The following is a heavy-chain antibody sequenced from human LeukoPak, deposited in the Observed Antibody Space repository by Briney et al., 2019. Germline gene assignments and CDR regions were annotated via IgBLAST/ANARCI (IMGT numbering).Heavy chain of an antibody. J-gene: IGHJ3*02. CDR2: VSAYNGNT. V-gene: IGHV1-18*01. CDR3: ARERSTQDAFDI. Sequence: ASEKVSCKASGYTFTSYGISWVRQAPGHGLEWMGWVSAYNGNTNYAQKLQGRVTMTTDTSTSTAYMELRSLRSDDTAVYYCARERSTQDAFDIWGQGTMVTVSS. CDR1: GYTFTSYG.